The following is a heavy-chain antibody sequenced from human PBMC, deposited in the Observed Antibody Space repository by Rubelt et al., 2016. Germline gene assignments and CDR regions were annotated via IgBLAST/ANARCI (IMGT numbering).Heavy chain of an antibody. Sequence: QVQLQQWGAGLLKPSETLSLTCAVYGGSFSGYYWNWIRQPPGKGLEWIGRINHRGSTYYNASLKSRVTISADTSKNQFSLRLNSVTAADSAVYYCARPAGPSYYYYFDYWGQGILVTVSS. CDR3: ARPAGPSYYYYFDY. J-gene: IGHJ4*02. D-gene: IGHD3-22*01. CDR2: INHRGST. CDR1: GGSFSGYY. V-gene: IGHV4-34*01.